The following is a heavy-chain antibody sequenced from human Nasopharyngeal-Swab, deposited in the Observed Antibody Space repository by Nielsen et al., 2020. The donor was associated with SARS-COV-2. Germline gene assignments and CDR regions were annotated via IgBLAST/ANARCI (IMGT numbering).Heavy chain of an antibody. J-gene: IGHJ4*02. CDR3: AKGYCSGAGCDYFDH. Sequence: GESLKISCVVSGVIFSDYWMHWVRQAPGKGLVWVSRVNEDGSRTDYADSVRGRFTISRDNPKNTLYLHMNSLRAEDSALYYCAKGYCSGAGCDYFDHWGQGTLVTVSS. CDR1: GVIFSDYW. V-gene: IGHV3-74*01. D-gene: IGHD2-15*01. CDR2: VNEDGSRT.